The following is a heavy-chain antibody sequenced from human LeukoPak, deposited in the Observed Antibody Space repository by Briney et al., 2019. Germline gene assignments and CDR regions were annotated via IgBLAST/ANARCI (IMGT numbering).Heavy chain of an antibody. CDR2: IYYSGST. V-gene: IGHV4-39*01. D-gene: IGHD3-3*01. Sequence: SETLSLTCTVSGGSISSSSYYWRWIRQPPGKGLEWIGSIYYSGSTYYNPSLKSRVTISVDTSKNQFSLKLSSVTAADTAVYYCARHVLSGYLNYWYFDLWGRGTLVTVSS. CDR1: GGSISSSSYY. CDR3: ARHVLSGYLNYWYFDL. J-gene: IGHJ2*01.